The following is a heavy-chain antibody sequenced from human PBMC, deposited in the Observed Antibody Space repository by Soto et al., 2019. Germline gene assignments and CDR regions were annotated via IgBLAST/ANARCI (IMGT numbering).Heavy chain of an antibody. V-gene: IGHV3-21*01. D-gene: IGHD3-3*01. CDR2: ISSSSSYI. CDR3: GGVGFWDFWSGSYEQ. Sequence: GGSLRLSCAASGFTFSSYSMNWVRQAPGKGLEWVSSISSSSSYIYYADSVKGRFTISRDNAKNSLYLQMNSLRAEDTAVYYFGGVGFWDFWSGSYEQWGQGTLVTVSS. CDR1: GFTFSSYS. J-gene: IGHJ4*02.